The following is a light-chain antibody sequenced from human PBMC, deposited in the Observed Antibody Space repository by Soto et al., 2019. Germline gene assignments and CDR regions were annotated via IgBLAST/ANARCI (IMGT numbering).Light chain of an antibody. CDR1: QSISNS. CDR3: QQYNNWPPRT. Sequence: EIVMTQSPASLSVSPGETATLSCMASQSISNSLAWYQQKPGQAPSLLIYGASTRATGIPARFSGSGSGTEFTLNISSLQSEDSALYYCQQYNNWPPRTFGQGTKLEIK. V-gene: IGKV3-15*01. CDR2: GAS. J-gene: IGKJ2*01.